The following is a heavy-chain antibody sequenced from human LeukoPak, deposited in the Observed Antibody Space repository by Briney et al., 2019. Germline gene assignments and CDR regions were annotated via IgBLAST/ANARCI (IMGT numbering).Heavy chain of an antibody. Sequence: ASVKVSCKASGYTFTAYYMHWVRQAPGQGLEWMGWINPNSGGTNYAQKFQGRVTMTRDTSISTAYMELSRLRSDDTAVYYCASIGIAVAYDAFDIWGQGTMVTVSS. CDR3: ASIGIAVAYDAFDI. CDR1: GYTFTAYY. D-gene: IGHD6-19*01. J-gene: IGHJ3*02. CDR2: INPNSGGT. V-gene: IGHV1-2*02.